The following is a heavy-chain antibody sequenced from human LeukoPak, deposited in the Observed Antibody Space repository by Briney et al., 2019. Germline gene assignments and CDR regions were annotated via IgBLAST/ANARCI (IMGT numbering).Heavy chain of an antibody. CDR1: GFSFSNYW. J-gene: IGHJ4*02. D-gene: IGHD3-10*01. CDR2: TNQDGSQK. V-gene: IGHV3-7*01. Sequence: GRSLRLSCAASGFSFSNYWMTWARQAAGKGLEWVANTNQDGSQKNYLDSVRGRFTISRDNAKSSLYLQMNSLRVDDTAVYFCLGSASYTHWGQGTLVTVSS. CDR3: LGSASYTH.